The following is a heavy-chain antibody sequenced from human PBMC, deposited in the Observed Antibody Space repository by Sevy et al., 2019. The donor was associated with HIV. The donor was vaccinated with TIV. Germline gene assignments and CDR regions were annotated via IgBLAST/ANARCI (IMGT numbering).Heavy chain of an antibody. J-gene: IGHJ4*02. CDR2: LSFGCGEI. CDR1: GFTFSKYS. CDR3: AREGCTKPHDY. Sequence: GGPLRLSCAASGFTFSKYSMSWVRQPPGKGLEWVSTLSFGCGEINYADSVKGRFTISRDNSKSSVYLQMNNLGPEDTAVYYCAREGCTKPHDYWGQGTLVTVSS. V-gene: IGHV3-23*01. D-gene: IGHD2-8*01.